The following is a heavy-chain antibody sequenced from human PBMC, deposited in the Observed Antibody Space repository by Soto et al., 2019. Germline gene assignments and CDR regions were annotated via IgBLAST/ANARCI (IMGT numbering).Heavy chain of an antibody. CDR3: AKDVESGWYEAFDY. CDR2: ISSSGSTI. CDR1: GFTFSDYY. J-gene: IGHJ4*02. V-gene: IGHV3-11*01. D-gene: IGHD6-19*01. Sequence: PVGSLRLSCAASGFTFSDYYMSWIRQAPGKGLEWVSYISSSGSTIYYADSVKGRFTISRDNAKNSLYLQMNSLRAEDTAVYYCAKDVESGWYEAFDYWGPGTLVTVSS.